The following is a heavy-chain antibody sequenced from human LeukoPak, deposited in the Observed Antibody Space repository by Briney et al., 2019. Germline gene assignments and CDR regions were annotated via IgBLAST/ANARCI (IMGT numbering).Heavy chain of an antibody. CDR2: ISSSGSTM. V-gene: IGHV3-48*03. Sequence: GGSLRLSCAASGFTFSSYEMNWVRQAPGKGLEWVSYISSSGSTMYYADSVKGRFTISRDNAKNSLYLQMNSLRAEDTAVYYCARGGAYGDYDVDYWGQGTLVTVSS. CDR3: ARGGAYGDYDVDY. D-gene: IGHD4-17*01. J-gene: IGHJ4*02. CDR1: GFTFSSYE.